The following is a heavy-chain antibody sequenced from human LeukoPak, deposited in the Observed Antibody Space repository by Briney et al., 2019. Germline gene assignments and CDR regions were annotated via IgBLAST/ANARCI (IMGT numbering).Heavy chain of an antibody. V-gene: IGHV1-2*02. CDR2: INPNSGDT. CDR1: VYTFCAYY. J-gene: IGHJ5*02. Sequence: GAPVKRSPTTSVYTFCAYYIPGVRHTPGQGLEWMGWINPNSGDTNYAQKFQGRVTMTRDTSINTAYMELSRLTSDDTAVYYCARESGVPVSGSSLEPWGQG. CDR3: ARESGVPVSGSSLEP. D-gene: IGHD6-6*01.